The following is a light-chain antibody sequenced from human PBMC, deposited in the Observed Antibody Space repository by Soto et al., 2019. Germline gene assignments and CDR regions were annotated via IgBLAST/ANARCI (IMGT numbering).Light chain of an antibody. Sequence: DIQMTQSPSSVSASVGDRVTITCRASQDIGSWLAWYQQKPGKAPDLLIYGASSLQSGVPSRFYGSGSGTDFTFTISSLQPEDFATYYCQQGGSFPITFGQGTRLEIK. CDR1: QDIGSW. J-gene: IGKJ5*01. V-gene: IGKV1-12*01. CDR2: GAS. CDR3: QQGGSFPIT.